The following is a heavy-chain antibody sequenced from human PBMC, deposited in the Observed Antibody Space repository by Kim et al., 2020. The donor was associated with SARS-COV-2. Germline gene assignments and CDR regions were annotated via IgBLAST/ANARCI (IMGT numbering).Heavy chain of an antibody. V-gene: IGHV3-15*01. CDR3: TKHIAAVAAYGMDV. Sequence: AETVKGRLTISRDDSKTTLCLQRNSLKSEDTAVYYCTKHIAAVAAYGMDVWGQGTTVTVSS. J-gene: IGHJ6*02. D-gene: IGHD6-13*01.